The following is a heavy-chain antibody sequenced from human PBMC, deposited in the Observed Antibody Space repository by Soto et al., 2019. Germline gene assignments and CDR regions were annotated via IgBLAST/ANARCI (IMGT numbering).Heavy chain of an antibody. CDR2: ISSSGSTI. V-gene: IGHV3-11*01. Sequence: QVQLVESGGGLVKPGGSLRLSCAASGFTFSDYYMSWIRQAPGKGLEWVSYISSSGSTIYYADSVKGRFTISRDNAKNSLYLQMNSLRAEDTAVYDCAREPLTGTTYYYYYGMDVWGQGTTVTVSS. CDR3: AREPLTGTTYYYYYGMDV. D-gene: IGHD1-20*01. J-gene: IGHJ6*02. CDR1: GFTFSDYY.